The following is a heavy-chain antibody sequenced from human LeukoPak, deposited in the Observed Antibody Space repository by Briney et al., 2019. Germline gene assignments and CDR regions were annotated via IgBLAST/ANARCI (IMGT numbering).Heavy chain of an antibody. V-gene: IGHV1-18*01. Sequence: GASVKVSCKTSGYSENFYGITWVRQVAGQGLEWMGWISAYNGNTNYAQKLQGRVTMTTDTSTSTAYMELRSLRSDDTAVYYCAREGRGGYFDYWGQGTLVTVSS. CDR2: ISAYNGNT. CDR1: GYSENFYG. CDR3: AREGRGGYFDY. J-gene: IGHJ4*02.